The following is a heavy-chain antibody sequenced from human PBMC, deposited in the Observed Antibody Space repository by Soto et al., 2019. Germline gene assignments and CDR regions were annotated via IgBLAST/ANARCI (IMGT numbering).Heavy chain of an antibody. CDR2: IIPLFGTP. CDR3: ASERVAEMATGGYFDN. J-gene: IGHJ4*02. V-gene: IGHV1-69*01. CDR1: GGTFSDLA. D-gene: IGHD5-12*01. Sequence: QVHLVQSGAEVKKPGSSVKVSCKTSGGTFSDLAFSWVRQAPRQGLEGVGGIIPLFGTPNYAREFQGRVSISADESSNTVYMELRSLRSEDTAVYYCASERVAEMATGGYFDNWGQGTLVTVSS.